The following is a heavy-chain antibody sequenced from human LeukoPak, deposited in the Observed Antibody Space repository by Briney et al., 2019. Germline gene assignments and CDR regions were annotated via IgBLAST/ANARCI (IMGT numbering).Heavy chain of an antibody. J-gene: IGHJ4*02. Sequence: GGSLRLSCTASGFTFSSYWMHWVRQAPGKGLVWVSRINTDGSSTSYADSVKGRFTISRDNSKSTLYIQMNSLRAEDTAVYYCARAKPKNMVRGLIMRRESRYYFDYWGQGTLVTVSS. CDR2: INTDGSST. D-gene: IGHD3-10*01. CDR3: ARAKPKNMVRGLIMRRESRYYFDY. V-gene: IGHV3-74*01. CDR1: GFTFSSYW.